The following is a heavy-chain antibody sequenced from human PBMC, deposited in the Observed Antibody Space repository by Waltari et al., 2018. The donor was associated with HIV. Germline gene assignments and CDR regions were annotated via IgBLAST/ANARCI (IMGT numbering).Heavy chain of an antibody. CDR1: GGSMSSHY. D-gene: IGHD2-15*01. V-gene: IGHV4-59*11. CDR3: AREAHCSGGTCYRPY. J-gene: IGHJ4*02. Sequence: QVQLQESVPGLVKPSKTLSLTCTASGGSMSSHYWSWIRHSPGSGLEWICYIYKHGDTNYSTSFRSLVTISLDTSKSQFFLKLRSVTAADTAVYYCAREAHCSGGTCYRPYWGQGALVTVSS. CDR2: IYKHGDT.